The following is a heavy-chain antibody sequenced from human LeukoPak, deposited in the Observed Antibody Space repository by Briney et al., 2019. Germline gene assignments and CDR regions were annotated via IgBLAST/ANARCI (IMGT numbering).Heavy chain of an antibody. Sequence: GGSLRLSCAASGFTFSTYGMNWVRQAPGKGPGWVSYISSSSDAIYYPDSVRGRFTISRDNAKNSLYLQMNSLRDEDTAVYYCARAMRSGYDYWGQGTLVTVSS. J-gene: IGHJ4*02. CDR1: GFTFSTYG. D-gene: IGHD5-12*01. V-gene: IGHV3-48*02. CDR3: ARAMRSGYDY. CDR2: ISSSSDAI.